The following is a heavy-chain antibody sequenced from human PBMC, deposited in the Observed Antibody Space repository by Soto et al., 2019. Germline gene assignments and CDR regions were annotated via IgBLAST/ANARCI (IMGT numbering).Heavy chain of an antibody. D-gene: IGHD2-2*01. J-gene: IGHJ6*02. CDR1: GFTFSNAW. Sequence: PGGSLRLSCAASGFTFSNAWMSWVRQAPGKGLEWVGRIKSKTDGGTTDYAAPVKGRFTISRDDSKNTLYLQMNSLKTEDTAVYYCTTGVVVVPADRNYYYYYGMDVCGQGTTVTVSS. V-gene: IGHV3-15*01. CDR2: IKSKTDGGTT. CDR3: TTGVVVVPADRNYYYYYGMDV.